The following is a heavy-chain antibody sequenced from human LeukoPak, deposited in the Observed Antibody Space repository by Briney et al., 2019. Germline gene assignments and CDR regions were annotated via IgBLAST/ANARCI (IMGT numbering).Heavy chain of an antibody. D-gene: IGHD2-2*02. V-gene: IGHV4-31*03. Sequence: SETLSLTCTVSGGSISSGGYYWSWIRQHPGKGLEWIGYIYYSGSTYYNPSLKSRVTISVDTSTNQFSLKLSSVTAADTAVYYCAWGIARPYCSSTSCYTKYGRVYYYYGMDVWGQGTTVTVSS. J-gene: IGHJ6*02. CDR1: GGSISSGGYY. CDR3: AWGIARPYCSSTSCYTKYGRVYYYYGMDV. CDR2: IYYSGST.